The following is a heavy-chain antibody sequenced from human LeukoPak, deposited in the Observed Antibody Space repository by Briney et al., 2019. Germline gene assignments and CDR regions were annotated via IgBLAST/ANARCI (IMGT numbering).Heavy chain of an antibody. CDR3: AKGGLRDGYSYAS. V-gene: IGHV3-73*01. CDR1: GFTFSGSV. J-gene: IGHJ5*02. Sequence: PGGSLRLSCAASGFTFSGSVLLWVRQASGRGLEWVGRIRSKADNDATAYAASVKGRFTISRDNSKNTLSLQMNSLRAADTAVYYCAKGGLRDGYSYASWGQGTLITVSS. D-gene: IGHD5-24*01. CDR2: IRSKADNDAT.